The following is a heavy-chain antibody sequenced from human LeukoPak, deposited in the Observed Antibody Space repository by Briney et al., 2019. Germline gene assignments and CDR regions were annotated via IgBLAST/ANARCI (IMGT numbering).Heavy chain of an antibody. D-gene: IGHD4-11*01. CDR2: MSYSGGT. Sequence: SETLSLTCPVSGGSISSSSHYWAWIRQSPGKGLEWIGSMSYSGGTYYNPSLKSRVTISVDTSKNQFSLRLSSVTAADTAVYYCARHDSKGLDYWGQGILVTVSS. J-gene: IGHJ4*02. V-gene: IGHV4-39*01. CDR3: ARHDSKGLDY. CDR1: GGSISSSSHY.